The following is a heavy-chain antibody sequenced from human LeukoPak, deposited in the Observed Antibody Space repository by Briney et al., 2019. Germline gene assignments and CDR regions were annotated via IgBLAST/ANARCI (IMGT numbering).Heavy chain of an antibody. CDR3: ARDARGGSFYYYYYMDV. V-gene: IGHV3-21*01. J-gene: IGHJ6*03. D-gene: IGHD1-26*01. CDR2: ISSSSSYI. Sequence: GGSLRLSGAASGFTFSSYSMNWVRQAPGKGLEWVSSISSSSSYIYYADSVKGRFTISRDNAKNSLYLQMNSLRAEDTAVYYCARDARGGSFYYYYYMDVWGKGTTVTVSS. CDR1: GFTFSSYS.